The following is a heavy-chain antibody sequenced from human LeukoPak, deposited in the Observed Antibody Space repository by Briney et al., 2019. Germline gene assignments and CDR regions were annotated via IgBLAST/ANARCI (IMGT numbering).Heavy chain of an antibody. J-gene: IGHJ4*02. CDR2: IKSKIDGETT. CDR1: GFTFTNAW. D-gene: IGHD3-10*01. CDR3: TTDLGTYYHGSQRLIPIDY. Sequence: GGSLRLSCVDSGFTFTNAWMSWVRQAPGKGLEWIGRIKSKIDGETTNYAEPVRGRFTISRDDSKSAVYLQMNSLKIEHTAVYYCTTDLGTYYHGSQRLIPIDYWGQGTLVTVSS. V-gene: IGHV3-15*01.